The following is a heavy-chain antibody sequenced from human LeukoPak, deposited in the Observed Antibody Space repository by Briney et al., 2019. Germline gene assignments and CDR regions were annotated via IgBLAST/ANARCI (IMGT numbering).Heavy chain of an antibody. V-gene: IGHV1-18*01. CDR3: ARDLHDVIAAAAGSCGY. Sequence: ASVKVSCKASGYTFTSYGISWVRQAPGQGLEWMGWISAYNGNTNYAQKLQGRVSMTTDTSTSTAYMELRTLRSDDTAVYYCARDLHDVIAAAAGSCGYWGREPWSPSPQ. CDR1: GYTFTSYG. CDR2: ISAYNGNT. J-gene: IGHJ4*02. D-gene: IGHD6-13*01.